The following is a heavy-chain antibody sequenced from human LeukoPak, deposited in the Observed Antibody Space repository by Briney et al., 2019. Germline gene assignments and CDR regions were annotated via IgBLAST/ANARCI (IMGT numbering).Heavy chain of an antibody. CDR3: ASTYYDSNAFDI. D-gene: IGHD3-22*01. Sequence: PSETLSLTCTVSGGSISSYSWSWIRQPPGKGLEWIGEINHSGSTNYNPSLKSRVTISVDTSKNQFSLKLSSVTAADTAVYYCASTYYDSNAFDIWGQGTMVTVSS. CDR2: INHSGST. V-gene: IGHV4-34*01. J-gene: IGHJ3*02. CDR1: GGSISSYS.